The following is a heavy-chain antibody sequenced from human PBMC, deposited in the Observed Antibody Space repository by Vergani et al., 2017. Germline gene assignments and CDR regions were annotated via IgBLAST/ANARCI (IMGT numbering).Heavy chain of an antibody. J-gene: IGHJ6*02. D-gene: IGHD2-2*01. CDR3: AKGVYCSSTSCYEVRGYYYGMGV. Sequence: EVQLLESGGGLVQPGGSLRLSCAASGFTFSSYAMSWVRQVPGQGLEWVSGINGSGGNTYYANSVKGRFTISRDNSKNTLYLKMNSLRAYDTAVYYCAKGVYCSSTSCYEVRGYYYGMGVWGQGTTVTFSS. CDR1: GFTFSSYA. CDR2: INGSGGNT. V-gene: IGHV3-23*01.